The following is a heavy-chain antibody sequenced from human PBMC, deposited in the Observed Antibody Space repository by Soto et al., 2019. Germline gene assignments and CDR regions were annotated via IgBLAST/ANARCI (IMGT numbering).Heavy chain of an antibody. Sequence: EVQLVESGGGLVQPGGSLSLSCAASGFTFSSYWMHWVRQAPGKGLVWVSRIYTDGTNTNYADSVKGRFTISRDNAKNTLYLQMNSLSAEDTAVYYCARGLRKTYGVDVWGQGTTVTVSS. J-gene: IGHJ6*02. V-gene: IGHV3-74*01. CDR1: GFTFSSYW. CDR2: IYTDGTNT. D-gene: IGHD4-17*01. CDR3: ARGLRKTYGVDV.